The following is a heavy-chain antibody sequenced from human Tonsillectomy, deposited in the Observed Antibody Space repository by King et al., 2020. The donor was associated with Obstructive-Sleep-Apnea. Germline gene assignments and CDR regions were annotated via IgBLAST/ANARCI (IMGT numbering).Heavy chain of an antibody. CDR1: GFTFSSYA. D-gene: IGHD1-26*01. Sequence: VQLVESGGGVVQPGRSLRLSCAASGFTFSSYAMHWVRQAPGKGLEWVAVISYDGSIKYYADSVKGRFTISRDNSKNTLYLQMNSLRAEDTAVYYCARDREQVYYFDYWGQGTLVTVSS. CDR2: ISYDGSIK. V-gene: IGHV3-30*04. J-gene: IGHJ4*02. CDR3: ARDREQVYYFDY.